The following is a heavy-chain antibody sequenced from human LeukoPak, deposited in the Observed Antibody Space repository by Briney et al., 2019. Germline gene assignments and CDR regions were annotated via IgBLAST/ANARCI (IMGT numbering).Heavy chain of an antibody. CDR3: AKDMGRAIQLWLSALDY. CDR2: INPSGGST. J-gene: IGHJ4*02. V-gene: IGHV1-46*01. CDR1: GYTFTSYY. D-gene: IGHD5-18*01. Sequence: ASVKVSCKASGYTFTSYYMHWVRQAPGQGLEWMGIINPSGGSTSYAQKFQGRVTMTRDMSTSTVYMELSSLRAEDTAVYYCAKDMGRAIQLWLSALDYWGQGTLVTVSS.